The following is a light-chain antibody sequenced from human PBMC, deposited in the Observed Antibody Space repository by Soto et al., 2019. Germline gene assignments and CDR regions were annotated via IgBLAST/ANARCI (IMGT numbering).Light chain of an antibody. CDR1: QSVSSY. J-gene: IGKJ1*01. CDR3: RQYNNWPQT. Sequence: EIVLTQSPATLSLSPGERATLSCRASQSVSSYLAWYQQKPGQAPRLLIYDISNRATGIPARFSGSGSGTEFTLTISSLQSEDFAVYYCRQYNNWPQTFGQGTKVDIK. CDR2: DIS. V-gene: IGKV3-15*01.